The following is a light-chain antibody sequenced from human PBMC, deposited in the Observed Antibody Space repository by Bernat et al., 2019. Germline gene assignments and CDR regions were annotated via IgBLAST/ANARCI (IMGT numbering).Light chain of an antibody. CDR3: SSYAGNNNLV. CDR2: EVS. Sequence: QSALTQPPSASGSPGQSVTISCTGTSSDVGGNNHVSWYQHHPGKAPKLMIFEVSKRPSGVPDRFSGSKSGNTASLIVSGLQAEDDADYYCSSYAGNNNLVFGGGTKLTVL. CDR1: SSDVGGNNH. J-gene: IGLJ2*01. V-gene: IGLV2-8*01.